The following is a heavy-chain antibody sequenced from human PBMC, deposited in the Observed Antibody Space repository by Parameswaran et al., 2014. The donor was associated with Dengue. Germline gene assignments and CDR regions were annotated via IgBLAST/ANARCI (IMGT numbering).Heavy chain of an antibody. CDR3: ARFPRQCSSTSCSPLDY. Sequence: VRQAPGKGLEWIGSIYYSGSTYYNPSLKSRVTISVDTSKNQFSLKLGSVTAADTAVYYCARFPRQCSSTSCSPLDYWGQGTLVTVSS. J-gene: IGHJ4*02. V-gene: IGHV4-39*07. CDR2: IYYSGST. D-gene: IGHD2-2*01.